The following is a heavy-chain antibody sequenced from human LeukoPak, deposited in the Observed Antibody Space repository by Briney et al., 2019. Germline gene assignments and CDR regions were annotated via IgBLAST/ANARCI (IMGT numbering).Heavy chain of an antibody. Sequence: GRSLRLSCAASGFTLSNYGMHWVRQAPGKGLEWVALISYDGNNKYYSDSMKGRFTISRDNSKNTLYLQMNSLRAEDTAVYYCAKDIDYGGANWGQGTLVIVSS. J-gene: IGHJ4*02. D-gene: IGHD4-23*01. CDR1: GFTLSNYG. V-gene: IGHV3-30*18. CDR3: AKDIDYGGAN. CDR2: ISYDGNNK.